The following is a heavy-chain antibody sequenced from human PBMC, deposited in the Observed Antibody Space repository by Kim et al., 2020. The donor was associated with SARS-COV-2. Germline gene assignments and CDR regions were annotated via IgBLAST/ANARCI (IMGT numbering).Heavy chain of an antibody. V-gene: IGHV3-11*06. Sequence: TGRFTIARDNAKNSLYLQMNSLRAEDTAVYYCARGTSITMVQEIDYYFDYWGQGTLVTVSS. D-gene: IGHD3-10*01. J-gene: IGHJ4*02. CDR3: ARGTSITMVQEIDYYFDY.